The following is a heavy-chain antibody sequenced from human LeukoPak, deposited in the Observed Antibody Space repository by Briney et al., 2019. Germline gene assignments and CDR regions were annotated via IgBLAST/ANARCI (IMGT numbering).Heavy chain of an antibody. Sequence: EASVKVSCKASAGTFSSYAISWVRQAPGQGLEWMGGIIPIFGTANYAQKFQGRVTITADKSTSTAYMELSSLRSEDTAVYYCASSRLQQWLAINYYYYYMDVWGKGTTVTVSS. CDR3: ASSRLQQWLAINYYYYYMDV. D-gene: IGHD6-19*01. CDR1: AGTFSSYA. CDR2: IIPIFGTA. V-gene: IGHV1-69*06. J-gene: IGHJ6*03.